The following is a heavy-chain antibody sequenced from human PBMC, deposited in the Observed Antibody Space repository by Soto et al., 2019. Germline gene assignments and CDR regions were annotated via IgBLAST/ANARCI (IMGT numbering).Heavy chain of an antibody. J-gene: IGHJ5*02. CDR2: IYYSGST. Sequence: PSETLSLTCTVSGGSIRSGGYYWSWIRQHPGKGLEWIGYIYYSGSTYYNPSLKSRVTISVDTSKNQFSLKLSSVTAADTAVYYCARSFRLLPMEVDWFNPWGQGTLVTVSS. V-gene: IGHV4-31*03. CDR1: GGSIRSGGYY. D-gene: IGHD2-15*01. CDR3: ARSFRLLPMEVDWFNP.